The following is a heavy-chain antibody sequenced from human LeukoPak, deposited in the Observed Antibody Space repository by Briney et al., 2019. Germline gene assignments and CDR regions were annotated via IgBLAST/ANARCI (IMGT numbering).Heavy chain of an antibody. Sequence: SETLSLTCGVSGVASSDNYWSWIRQPPGKGLEWIGEINHGGGTNYNPSLKSRITLSVDTPNKQFSLRLSSVTATDTAVYYCARLQREIRAWDSWGQGTLVTVSS. CDR1: GVASSDNY. V-gene: IGHV4-34*01. CDR3: ARLQREIRAWDS. D-gene: IGHD3-3*02. CDR2: INHGGGT. J-gene: IGHJ4*02.